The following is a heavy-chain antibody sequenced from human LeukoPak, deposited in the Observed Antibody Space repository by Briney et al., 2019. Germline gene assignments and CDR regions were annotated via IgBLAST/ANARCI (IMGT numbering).Heavy chain of an antibody. CDR1: GDSISNYF. J-gene: IGHJ3*02. CDR2: LYPSGST. D-gene: IGHD5-18*01. V-gene: IGHV4-4*07. Sequence: SETLSLTCSVSGDSISNYFWSWIRQPAGQGLEWIGRLYPSGSTNYSPSLKSRVTMSVDTSKNQFSLRLSSVTAADTAVYYCARDGPYSRYDAFGIWGQGTMVTVSS. CDR3: ARDGPYSRYDAFGI.